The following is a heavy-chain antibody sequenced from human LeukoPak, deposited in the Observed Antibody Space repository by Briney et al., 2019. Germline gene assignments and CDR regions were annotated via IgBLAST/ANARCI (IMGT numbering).Heavy chain of an antibody. CDR2: INHSGST. CDR3: ARGDGSGSGRWFDP. J-gene: IGHJ5*02. D-gene: IGHD3-10*01. CDR1: GGSFSGYY. Sequence: SETLSLTCAVYGGSFSGYYWSWIRQPPGKGLEWIGEINHSGSTNYNPSLKSRVTISVDRSKNQFSLNLNFVTAADTALYYCARGDGSGSGRWFDPWGQGTLITVSS. V-gene: IGHV4-34*01.